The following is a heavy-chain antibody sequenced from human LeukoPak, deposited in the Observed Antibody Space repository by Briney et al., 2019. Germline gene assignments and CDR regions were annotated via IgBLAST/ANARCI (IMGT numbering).Heavy chain of an antibody. D-gene: IGHD4-17*01. J-gene: IGHJ4*02. Sequence: GGSLRLSCAASGFTFSSYSMNWVRQAPGKGLEWVSSISSSSSYIYYADSVKGRFTISRDNAKNSLYPQMNGLRAEDTAVYYCARDFSTVSTGGGFDYWGQGTLVTVSS. CDR3: ARDFSTVSTGGGFDY. CDR1: GFTFSSYS. V-gene: IGHV3-21*01. CDR2: ISSSSSYI.